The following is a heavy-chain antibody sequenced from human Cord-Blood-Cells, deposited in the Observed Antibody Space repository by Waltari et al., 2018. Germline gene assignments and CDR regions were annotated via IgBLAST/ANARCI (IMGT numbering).Heavy chain of an antibody. Sequence: EVQLVESGGGLVQPGRSLRLSCTASGFTFGDYAMSWVRQAPGQGLAWVGFIRSKAYGGTTEYAASVKGRFTISRDDSKSIAYLQMNSLKTEDTAVYYCTRDAAGYCSSTSCYYYYGMDVWGQGTTVTVSS. CDR2: IRSKAYGGTT. D-gene: IGHD2-2*01. CDR1: GFTFGDYA. CDR3: TRDAAGYCSSTSCYYYYGMDV. V-gene: IGHV3-49*04. J-gene: IGHJ6*02.